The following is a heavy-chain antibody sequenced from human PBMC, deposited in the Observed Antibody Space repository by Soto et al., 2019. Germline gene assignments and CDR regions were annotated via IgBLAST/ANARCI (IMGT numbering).Heavy chain of an antibody. Sequence: EVQLVESGGGLAQPGGSLRLSCAASGLTFSSYWLHWVRQAPGKGLVWVSRINSAGSSTSYADSVKGRFTLSRDNAKNTLSLQLTSLRAEDTAVYYCALSHTVTTDYWGQGTLVTVSS. CDR2: INSAGSST. V-gene: IGHV3-74*01. J-gene: IGHJ4*02. CDR3: ALSHTVTTDY. CDR1: GLTFSSYW. D-gene: IGHD4-17*01.